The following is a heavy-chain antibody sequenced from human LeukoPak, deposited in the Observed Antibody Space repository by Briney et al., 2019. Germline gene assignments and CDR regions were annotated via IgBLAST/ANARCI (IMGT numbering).Heavy chain of an antibody. V-gene: IGHV3-48*01. Sequence: PGGSLRLSCAASGFTFSSYAMNWVRQAPGKGLEWVSYITPSTTIIFYSDSVRGRLTISRDNAKNSLFLQMNSLRAEDTAVYYCARDHDYAFDYWGRGILVTVSS. J-gene: IGHJ4*02. CDR2: ITPSTTII. CDR1: GFTFSSYA. D-gene: IGHD4/OR15-4a*01. CDR3: ARDHDYAFDY.